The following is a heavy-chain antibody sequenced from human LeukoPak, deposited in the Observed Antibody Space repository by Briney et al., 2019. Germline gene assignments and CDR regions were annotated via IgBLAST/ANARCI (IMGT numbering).Heavy chain of an antibody. CDR1: GGSISTSSYY. CDR2: LYHTGST. CDR3: ARQADFALVEMATIMFDY. V-gene: IGHV4-39*01. Sequence: SETLSLTCTVSGGSISTSSYYWGWIREPPGKGLEWIGSLYHTGSTYYNPSLKSRVNISVDTSKNQFSLKLNSVTAADTAVYYCARQADFALVEMATIMFDYWGQGTLVSLSS. D-gene: IGHD5-24*01. J-gene: IGHJ4*02.